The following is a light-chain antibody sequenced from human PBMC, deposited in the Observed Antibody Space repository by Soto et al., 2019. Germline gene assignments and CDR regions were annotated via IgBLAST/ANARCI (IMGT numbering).Light chain of an antibody. CDR3: QHYNYWPYT. Sequence: EIVLTQSPNNLSLSPGESATLSSTAGQSVPRSYLAWYQQKPGQAPRLLIYDASTRATGVPARFSGSGSGTDFTLTISSLQSEDFAVYYCQHYNYWPYTFGQGTKVDIK. J-gene: IGKJ2*01. CDR1: QSVPRSY. CDR2: DAS. V-gene: IGKV3-15*01.